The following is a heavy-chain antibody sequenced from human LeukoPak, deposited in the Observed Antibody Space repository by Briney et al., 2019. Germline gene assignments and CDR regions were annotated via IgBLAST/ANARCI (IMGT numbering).Heavy chain of an antibody. CDR3: ARDPNSGYDMVWYLDL. CDR2: IGGSGSRR. D-gene: IGHD5-12*01. Sequence: PGGSLRLSCAASGFTFSSCAMSWVRQAPGKGLEWVSAIGGSGSRRYHADSVKGRFTISRDNSRNTLYLQMNSLRAEDTAVYYCARDPNSGYDMVWYLDLWGRGTLVTVSS. J-gene: IGHJ2*01. V-gene: IGHV3-23*01. CDR1: GFTFSSCA.